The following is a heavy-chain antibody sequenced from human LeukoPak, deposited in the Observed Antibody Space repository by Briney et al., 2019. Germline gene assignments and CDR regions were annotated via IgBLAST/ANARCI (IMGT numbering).Heavy chain of an antibody. D-gene: IGHD3-10*01. Sequence: TGGSLRLSCAASGFTFSTYGMNWVRQAPGKGLEWVAFIRYDGSNKYYADSVKGRFTISRDNSKNTLYLQMNSLRAEDTAVYYCAKAPPPGESTSFGAFDIWGQGTMVTVSS. CDR2: IRYDGSNK. CDR1: GFTFSTYG. CDR3: AKAPPPGESTSFGAFDI. J-gene: IGHJ3*02. V-gene: IGHV3-30*02.